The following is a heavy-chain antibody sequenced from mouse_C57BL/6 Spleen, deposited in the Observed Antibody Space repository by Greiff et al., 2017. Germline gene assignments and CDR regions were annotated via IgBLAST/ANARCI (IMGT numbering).Heavy chain of an antibody. CDR1: GYTFTSYW. V-gene: IGHV1-5*01. CDR3: TRERAQVSQLGHFDD. CDR2: IYPGNSDT. Sequence: VQLKQSGTVLARPGASVKMSCKTSGYTFTSYWMHWVQQRHGQGLEWIGAIYPGNSDTSYNQKFTGKAKLTAVTSASTADMELSSLTNEDSAVYYCTRERAQVSQLGHFDDWGQGTTPTVSS. D-gene: IGHD4-1*02. J-gene: IGHJ2*01.